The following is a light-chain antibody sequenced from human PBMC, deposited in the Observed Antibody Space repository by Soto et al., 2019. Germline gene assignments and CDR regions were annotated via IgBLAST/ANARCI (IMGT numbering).Light chain of an antibody. CDR1: SSDVGGYNH. J-gene: IGLJ1*01. V-gene: IGLV2-14*01. Sequence: QSALTQPASVSGSPGQWITISCTGTSSDVGGYNHVSWFQQHPGKAPKLMFYDVSNRPSGVSNHFSGSKSGNTASLTISGLQAEDEADYYCSSYTSSATYVFGTGTKLTVL. CDR3: SSYTSSATYV. CDR2: DVS.